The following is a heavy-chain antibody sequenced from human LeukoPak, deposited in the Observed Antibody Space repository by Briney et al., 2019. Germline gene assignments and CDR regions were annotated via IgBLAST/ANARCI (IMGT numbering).Heavy chain of an antibody. V-gene: IGHV1-58*02. J-gene: IGHJ4*02. CDR2: IVVGSGNT. Sequence: ASVTVSCKASGFTFTSSAMQWVRQARGQRLEWIGWIVVGSGNTNYAQKFQERVTITRDMSTSTAYMELSSLRSEDTAVYYCAAAAYYDSSGYYYSRWGFDYWGQGTLVTVSS. CDR3: AAAAYYDSSGYYYSRWGFDY. CDR1: GFTFTSSA. D-gene: IGHD3-22*01.